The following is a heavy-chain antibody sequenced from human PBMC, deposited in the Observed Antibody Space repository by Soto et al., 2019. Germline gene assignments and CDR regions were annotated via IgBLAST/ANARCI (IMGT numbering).Heavy chain of an antibody. CDR3: ARGRQRYCSGGSCYSNRFDP. CDR1: GGSFSGYY. J-gene: IGHJ5*02. V-gene: IGHV4-34*01. Sequence: SETLSLTCAVYGGSFSGYYWSWIRQPPGKGLEWIGEINHSGSTNYNPSLKSRVTISVDTSKNQFSLKLSSVTAADTAVYYCARGRQRYCSGGSCYSNRFDPWGQGTLVTVTS. D-gene: IGHD2-15*01. CDR2: INHSGST.